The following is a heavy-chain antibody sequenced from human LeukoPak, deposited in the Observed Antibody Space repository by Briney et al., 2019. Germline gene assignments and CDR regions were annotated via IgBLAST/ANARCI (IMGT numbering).Heavy chain of an antibody. J-gene: IGHJ6*02. V-gene: IGHV3-30*18. CDR2: ISYDGSNK. Sequence: GRSLRLSCAASGFTFSSYGMHWVRQAPGKGLEWVAVISYDGSNKYYADSVKSRFTISRDNSKNTLYLQMNSLRAEDTAVYYCAKGGSSSWWSYYYYYGMDVWGQGTTVTVSS. CDR1: GFTFSSYG. CDR3: AKGGSSSWWSYYYYYGMDV. D-gene: IGHD6-13*01.